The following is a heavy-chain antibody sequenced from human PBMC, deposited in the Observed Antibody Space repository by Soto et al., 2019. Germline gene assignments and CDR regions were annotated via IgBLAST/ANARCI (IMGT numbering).Heavy chain of an antibody. J-gene: IGHJ5*02. D-gene: IGHD4-17*01. CDR1: GGSISSYY. Sequence: SETLSLTCTVSGGSISSYYWSWIRQPPGKGLEWIGYIYYSGSTNYNPSLKSRVTISVDTSKNQFSLKLSSVTAADTAVYYCASASHDYGDYGIWFDPWGQGTLVTVSS. V-gene: IGHV4-59*08. CDR2: IYYSGST. CDR3: ASASHDYGDYGIWFDP.